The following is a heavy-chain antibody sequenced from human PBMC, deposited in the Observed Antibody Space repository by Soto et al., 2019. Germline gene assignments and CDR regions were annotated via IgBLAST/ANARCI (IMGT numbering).Heavy chain of an antibody. J-gene: IGHJ4*02. Sequence: EVQLLKSGGGLVQPGGSLRLSCAASGFTFSKYALSWVRQAPGKGLEWVSAISGSGGTTHYADSVKGRVTISRDNSEDTVFLQMNSLRAEDTAVYSCAKYYYDRSGSPLAFDYWGQGTLVTVSS. D-gene: IGHD3-22*01. CDR2: ISGSGGTT. CDR3: AKYYYDRSGSPLAFDY. CDR1: GFTFSKYA. V-gene: IGHV3-23*01.